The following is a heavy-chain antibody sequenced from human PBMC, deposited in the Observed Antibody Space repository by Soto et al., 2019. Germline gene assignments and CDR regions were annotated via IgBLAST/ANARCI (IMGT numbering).Heavy chain of an antibody. CDR3: AKEGGFRVATMAPDY. D-gene: IGHD5-12*01. Sequence: QVQLVESGGGVVQPGRSLRLSCAASGFTFSSYGMHWVRQAPGKGLEWVAVISYDGSNKYYADSVKGRFTISRDNSKNTLYLQMNSLRAEDTAVYYCAKEGGFRVATMAPDYWGQGTLVTVSS. CDR1: GFTFSSYG. J-gene: IGHJ4*02. CDR2: ISYDGSNK. V-gene: IGHV3-30*18.